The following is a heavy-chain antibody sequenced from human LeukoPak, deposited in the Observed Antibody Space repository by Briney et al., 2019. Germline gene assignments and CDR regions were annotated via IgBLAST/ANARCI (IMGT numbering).Heavy chain of an antibody. CDR3: AKSGIVATIPLDY. V-gene: IGHV3-33*06. D-gene: IGHD5-12*01. CDR2: IWYDGSSK. CDR1: GFTFSSYG. J-gene: IGHJ4*02. Sequence: PGGSLRLSCAASGFTFSSYGMHWVRQAPGKGLEWVAVIWYDGSSKYYADSVKGRFTISRDNSKNTLYLQMNSLRAEDTAVYYCAKSGIVATIPLDYWGQGTLVTVSS.